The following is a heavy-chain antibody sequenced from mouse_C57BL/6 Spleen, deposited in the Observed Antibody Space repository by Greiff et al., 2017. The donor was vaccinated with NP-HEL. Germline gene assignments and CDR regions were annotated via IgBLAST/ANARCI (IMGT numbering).Heavy chain of an antibody. D-gene: IGHD1-1*01. Sequence: QVQLQQSGAELVRPGASVTLSCKASGYTFTDYEMHWVKQTPVHGLEWIGAIDPETGGTAYNQKFKGKAILTADKSSSTAYMELRSLTSEDSAVYYCTRSYYYGSSGDYFDYWGQGTTLTVSS. CDR1: GYTFTDYE. CDR2: IDPETGGT. CDR3: TRSYYYGSSGDYFDY. J-gene: IGHJ2*01. V-gene: IGHV1-15*01.